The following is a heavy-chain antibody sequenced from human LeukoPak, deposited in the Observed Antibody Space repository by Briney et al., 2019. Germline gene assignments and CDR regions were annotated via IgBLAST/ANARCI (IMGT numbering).Heavy chain of an antibody. CDR2: IYYSGST. D-gene: IGHD4-17*01. CDR3: ARGYYGDYHAFDI. Sequence: SETLSLTCTVSGGSISSYYWSWIRQPPGKGLEWIGYIYYSGSTNYNPSLKSQVTISVDTSKNQFSLKLSSVTAADTAVYYCARGYYGDYHAFDIWGQGTMVTVSS. V-gene: IGHV4-59*01. CDR1: GGSISSYY. J-gene: IGHJ3*02.